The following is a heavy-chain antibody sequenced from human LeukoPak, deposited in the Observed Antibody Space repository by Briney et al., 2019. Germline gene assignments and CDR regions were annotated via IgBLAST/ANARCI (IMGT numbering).Heavy chain of an antibody. J-gene: IGHJ4*02. CDR1: GGSISSYY. CDR2: IYTSGST. D-gene: IGHD6-13*01. Sequence: SETLSLTCTVSGGSISSYYWSWIRQPAGKGLEWIGRIYTSGSTNYNPSLKSRVTMSVDTSKNQFSLKLSSVTAADTAVYYCARLSSSSWYVGNFDYWGQGTLVTVSS. CDR3: ARLSSSSWYVGNFDY. V-gene: IGHV4-4*07.